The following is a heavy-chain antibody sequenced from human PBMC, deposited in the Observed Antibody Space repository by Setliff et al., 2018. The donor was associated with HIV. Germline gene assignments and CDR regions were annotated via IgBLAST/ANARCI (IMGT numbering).Heavy chain of an antibody. Sequence: ASVKVSCKASGYTFTNYDINWVRQATGQSPEWMGWMNPKSGNTGYKQTFQDRITITRDTSINTIHMELKSLTSEDTAVYYCARSGPRDHDFWYDQSRRYFDLWGRGTLVTVSS. CDR2: MNPKSGNT. CDR3: ARSGPRDHDFWYDQSRRYFDL. D-gene: IGHD3-3*01. V-gene: IGHV1-8*03. CDR1: GYTFTNYD. J-gene: IGHJ2*01.